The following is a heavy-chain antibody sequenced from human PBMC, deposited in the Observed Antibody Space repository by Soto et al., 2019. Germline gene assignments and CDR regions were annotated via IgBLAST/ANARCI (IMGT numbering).Heavy chain of an antibody. CDR2: IYYSGST. Sequence: LTCTLSFGSIRRDGSSWSLIRQLPGTGLEWIGYIYYSGSTYYNPSLKSRVTISVDTSKNQFSLKLSSVTAADTAVYYCARAPFGFWSGYSTGYYYYGMDVWGQGTTVT. J-gene: IGHJ6*02. CDR1: FGSIRRDGSS. V-gene: IGHV4-31*03. D-gene: IGHD3-3*01. CDR3: ARAPFGFWSGYSTGYYYYGMDV.